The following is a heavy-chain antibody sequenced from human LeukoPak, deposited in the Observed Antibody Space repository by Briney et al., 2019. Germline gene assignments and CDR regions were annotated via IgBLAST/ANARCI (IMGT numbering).Heavy chain of an antibody. J-gene: IGHJ4*02. V-gene: IGHV3-23*01. Sequence: GGSLRLSCAASGFTFSSYAMSWVRQAPGKGLEWVSAVSGSGGSTYYVDSVKGRFTISRDNSKNTLYLQMNSLRAEDTAVYYCASVCSGASCHFDYWGQGTLVTVSS. CDR3: ASVCSGASCHFDY. CDR2: VSGSGGST. CDR1: GFTFSSYA. D-gene: IGHD2-15*01.